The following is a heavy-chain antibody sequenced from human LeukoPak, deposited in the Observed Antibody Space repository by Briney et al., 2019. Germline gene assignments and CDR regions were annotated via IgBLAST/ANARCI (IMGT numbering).Heavy chain of an antibody. D-gene: IGHD1-26*01. CDR3: TKGENGMDV. Sequence: GGSLRLSCAASGFTFSSYRMSWVRQAPGKGLEWVSSISDSSSYIYHADSVKGRFTISRGNAKNSVYLQMNSLRAEDTATYYCTKGENGMDVWGQGTTVTVSS. V-gene: IGHV3-21*01. CDR1: GFTFSSYR. J-gene: IGHJ6*02. CDR2: ISDSSSYI.